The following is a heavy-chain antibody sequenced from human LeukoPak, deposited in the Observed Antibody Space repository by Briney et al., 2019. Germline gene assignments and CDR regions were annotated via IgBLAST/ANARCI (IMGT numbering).Heavy chain of an antibody. CDR2: ISYSGTT. V-gene: IGHV4-39*01. J-gene: IGHJ4*02. Sequence: SETLSLTCTVSGGSVSNSDYYWGWIRQPPGKGLEWIGSISYSGTTLYNASLKSRITLSVDTSKNQVSLKLSSVTAADTAVYYCARRPIECRGDCYSAYDYWGQGTLVTVFS. CDR3: ARRPIECRGDCYSAYDY. CDR1: GGSVSNSDYY. D-gene: IGHD2-21*02.